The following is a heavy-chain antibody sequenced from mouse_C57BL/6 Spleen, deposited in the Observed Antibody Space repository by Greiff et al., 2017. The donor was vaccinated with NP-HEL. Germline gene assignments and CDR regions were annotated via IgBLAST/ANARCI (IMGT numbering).Heavy chain of an antibody. CDR2: INPGSGGT. J-gene: IGHJ3*01. CDR3: ATHGYFFAY. D-gene: IGHD2-3*01. Sequence: VQLQQSGAELVRPGTSVKVSCKASGYAFTNYLIEWVKQRPGQGLEWIGVINPGSGGTNYNEKFKGKATLTADKSSSTAYMQLSSLTSEDSAVYFCATHGYFFAYWGQGTLVTVSA. V-gene: IGHV1-54*01. CDR1: GYAFTNYL.